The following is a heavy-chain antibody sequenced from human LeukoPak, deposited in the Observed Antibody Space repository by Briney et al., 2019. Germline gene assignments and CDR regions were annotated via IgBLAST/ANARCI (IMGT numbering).Heavy chain of an antibody. CDR2: IYYSGST. D-gene: IGHD6-13*01. J-gene: IGHJ5*02. CDR1: GGSISSYY. CDR3: ARGKYSSSWRSWFDP. V-gene: IGHV4-59*01. Sequence: PSETLSLTCTVSGGSISSYYWSWIRQPPGKGLEWIGYIYYSGSTNYNPSLKSRVTISVDTSKNQFSLKLSSVTAADTAVYYCARGKYSSSWRSWFDPWGQGTLVTVSS.